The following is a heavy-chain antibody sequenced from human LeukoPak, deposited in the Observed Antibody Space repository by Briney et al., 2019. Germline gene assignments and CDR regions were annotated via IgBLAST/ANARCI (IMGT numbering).Heavy chain of an antibody. Sequence: PGGSLRLSCAASGFTFSDYYMSWIRQAPGKGPEWVSYISSSGSTIYYADSVKGRFTISRGNAKNSLYLQMNSLRAEDTAVYYCATYGSGSPYTYYYYYYMDVWGKGTTVTVSS. CDR3: ATYGSGSPYTYYYYYYMDV. D-gene: IGHD3-10*01. CDR1: GFTFSDYY. CDR2: ISSSGSTI. V-gene: IGHV3-11*01. J-gene: IGHJ6*03.